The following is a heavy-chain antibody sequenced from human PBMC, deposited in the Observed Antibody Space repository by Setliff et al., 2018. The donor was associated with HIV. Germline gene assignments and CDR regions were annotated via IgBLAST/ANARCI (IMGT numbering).Heavy chain of an antibody. V-gene: IGHV4-39*01. CDR2: IYYSGST. D-gene: IGHD2-15*01. CDR1: GGSISSSLYY. Sequence: SETLSLTCTVSGGSISSSLYYWGWIRQPPGKGLEWIGSIYYSGSTYYNPSLKSRITISVDTSKNQFSLKLSSVTAADTAVYYCARKNRYCSGGSCYYFDSWGRGTLVTVSS. CDR3: ARKNRYCSGGSCYYFDS. J-gene: IGHJ4*02.